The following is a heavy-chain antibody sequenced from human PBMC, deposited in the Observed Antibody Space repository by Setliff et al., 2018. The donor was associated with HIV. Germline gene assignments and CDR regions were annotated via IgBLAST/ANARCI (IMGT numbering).Heavy chain of an antibody. CDR2: INPNSGGT. Sequence: RASVKVSCKASGYTFTGYYMHWVRQAPGQGLEWMGWINPNSGGTNYAQKFQGRVTATTDTSASTAYMELSSLRSEDAAVYYCARDLPTPNWGFDYWGQGTLVTVSS. CDR1: GYTFTGYY. V-gene: IGHV1-2*02. J-gene: IGHJ4*02. D-gene: IGHD7-27*01. CDR3: ARDLPTPNWGFDY.